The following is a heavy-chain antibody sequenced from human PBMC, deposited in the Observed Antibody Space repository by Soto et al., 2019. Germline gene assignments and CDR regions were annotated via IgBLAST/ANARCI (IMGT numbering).Heavy chain of an antibody. CDR1: GGTFSSYA. J-gene: IGHJ5*02. D-gene: IGHD6-13*01. V-gene: IGHV1-69*05. CDR2: IIPISGTA. Sequence: QVQLVQSGAEMKKTGSSVTVCCKASGGTFSSYAIHWVRQAPGQGLEWMGGIIPISGTATYAQKFQGRVTITRDESTSKAYMERSSLGSAGKAGYYCAKRIAPSEAGVDPWGQGTLVTVSS. CDR3: AKRIAPSEAGVDP.